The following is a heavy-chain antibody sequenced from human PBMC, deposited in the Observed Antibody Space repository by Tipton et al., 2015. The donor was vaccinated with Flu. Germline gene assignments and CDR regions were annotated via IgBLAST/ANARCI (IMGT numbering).Heavy chain of an antibody. V-gene: IGHV4-38-2*02. CDR2: VHNTGTT. J-gene: IGHJ3*01. D-gene: IGHD3-22*01. CDR1: GDSIGSPYF. CDR3: GGPSTQDYFDSSITSDAFDV. Sequence: LRLSCTVSGDSIGSPYFWGWVRQSPGKGLEWIGSVHNTGTTYHNPSLRSRLTLSIDTSNNHFSLSLSLVTAADTAMYYCGGPSTQDYFDSSITSDAFDVWGQGIMVTVSS.